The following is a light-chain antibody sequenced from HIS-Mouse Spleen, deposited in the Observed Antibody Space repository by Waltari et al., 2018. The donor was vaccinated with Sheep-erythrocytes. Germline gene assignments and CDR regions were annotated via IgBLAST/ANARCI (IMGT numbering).Light chain of an antibody. J-gene: IGLJ1*01. CDR3: CSYAGSYNHV. Sequence: QSALTQPRSVSGSPGQSVTIPCTGPSSDVGGYHYVPWYQQHPGKAPKLMIYDVSKRPSGVPDRFSGSKSGNTASLTISGLQAEDEADYYCCSYAGSYNHVFATGTKVTVL. CDR2: DVS. CDR1: SSDVGGYHY. V-gene: IGLV2-11*01.